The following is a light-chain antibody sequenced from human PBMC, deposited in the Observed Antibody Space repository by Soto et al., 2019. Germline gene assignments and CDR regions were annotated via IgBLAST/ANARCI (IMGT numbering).Light chain of an antibody. Sequence: QSVLTQPPSVSGAPWQRVTISCTGSSSNIGAGYDVHWYQQLPGTAPKLLIYGNSNRPSGVPDRFSGSKSGTSASLAITGLQAEDEADYYCQSYDGSLCGYAFGTGTKVTVL. J-gene: IGLJ1*01. CDR3: QSYDGSLCGYA. V-gene: IGLV1-40*01. CDR1: SSNIGAGYD. CDR2: GNS.